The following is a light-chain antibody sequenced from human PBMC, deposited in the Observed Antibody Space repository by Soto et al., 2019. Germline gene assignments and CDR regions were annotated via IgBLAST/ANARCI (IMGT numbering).Light chain of an antibody. Sequence: QSALTQPRSVSGSPGQSVTISCTGTSSDVGGYNYVSWYQQHPGKAPKLMIYDVSKRPSGVTDRFSGSKSGNTASLTISGLQAEDEADYYCCSYACSYTDVFGTGTKLTVL. V-gene: IGLV2-11*01. CDR3: CSYACSYTDV. J-gene: IGLJ1*01. CDR1: SSDVGGYNY. CDR2: DVS.